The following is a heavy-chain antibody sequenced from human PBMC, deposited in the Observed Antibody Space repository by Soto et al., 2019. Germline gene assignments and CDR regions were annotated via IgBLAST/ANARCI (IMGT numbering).Heavy chain of an antibody. CDR1: DSSISSSSYY. Sequence: PSETLSLTCTVSDSSISSSSYYWGRIRQPPGKGLEWIGSIYYSGSTYYNPSLKSRVTISVDTSKNQFSLKLSSVTAADTAVYYCARHNDDYGGNSGFNFDSWGQGTLVTVSS. CDR2: IYYSGST. V-gene: IGHV4-39*01. J-gene: IGHJ4*02. CDR3: ARHNDDYGGNSGFNFDS. D-gene: IGHD4-17*01.